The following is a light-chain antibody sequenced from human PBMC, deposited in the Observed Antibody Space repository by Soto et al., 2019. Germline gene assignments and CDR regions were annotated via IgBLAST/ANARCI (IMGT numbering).Light chain of an antibody. V-gene: IGKV3-15*01. Sequence: EIGRTQSPATFSVSPGERATLSCRASQSVSSNLAWYQQKPGQAPRLLIYGASTRATGIPARFSGSGSGTEFTLTISSLHSEDFAVYYRQKHTDSTRPSGQG. CDR1: QSVSSN. CDR2: GAS. J-gene: IGKJ1*01. CDR3: QKHTDSTRP.